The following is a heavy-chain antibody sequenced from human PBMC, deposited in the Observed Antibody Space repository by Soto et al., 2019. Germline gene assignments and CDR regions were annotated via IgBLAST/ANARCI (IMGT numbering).Heavy chain of an antibody. D-gene: IGHD3-3*01. Sequence: SVKVSCKASGYTFTSYYMHWVRQAPGQGLEWMGIIIPIFGTANYAQKFQGRVTITADESTSTAYMELSSLRSEDTALYYCARVAVWSGYYTRFDPWGQGTLVTSPQ. V-gene: IGHV1-69*13. CDR2: IIPIFGTA. CDR1: GYTFTSYY. CDR3: ARVAVWSGYYTRFDP. J-gene: IGHJ5*02.